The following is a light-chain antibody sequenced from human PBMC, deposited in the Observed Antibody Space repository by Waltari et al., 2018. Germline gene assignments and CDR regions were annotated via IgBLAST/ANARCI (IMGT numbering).Light chain of an antibody. CDR3: QQHHGYPHT. CDR2: KAS. J-gene: IGKJ2*01. Sequence: IQMTQSPSTLSASVGDGVAITCRASENILTWLAWYRQKPGKAPKLLINKASNLQDGVPSRFSGSGSGTEFTLTISGLQPDDFATYYCQQHHGYPHTFGQGTKLEIQ. CDR1: ENILTW. V-gene: IGKV1-5*03.